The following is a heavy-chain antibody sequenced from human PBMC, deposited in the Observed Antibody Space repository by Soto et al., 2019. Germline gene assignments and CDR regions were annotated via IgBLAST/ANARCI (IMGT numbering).Heavy chain of an antibody. D-gene: IGHD6-13*01. Sequence: QVQLVQSGAEVKKPGASVKVSCKASGYTITSYGFSWVRQAPGQGLEWMGWISAYNGNTKYAQKFQGRVTMTTDKSTTTTYMELRSLRFDDTAVYYCATYKYTSNWYSPTALDYWGQGTLVTVSS. CDR3: ATYKYTSNWYSPTALDY. CDR1: GYTITSYG. CDR2: ISAYNGNT. V-gene: IGHV1-18*01. J-gene: IGHJ4*02.